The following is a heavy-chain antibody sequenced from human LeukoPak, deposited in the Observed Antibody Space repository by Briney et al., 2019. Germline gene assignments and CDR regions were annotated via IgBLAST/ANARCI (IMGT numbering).Heavy chain of an antibody. CDR2: IYYSGST. CDR1: GGSISSSSYY. D-gene: IGHD5-24*01. J-gene: IGHJ5*02. Sequence: TSETLSLTCTVSGGSISSSSYYWGWIRQPPGKGLEWIGSIYYSGSTYYNPSLKSRVTISVDTSKNQFSLKLSSVTAADTAVYYCARHRGGGRWLQSVFYWFDPWGQGTLVTVSS. V-gene: IGHV4-39*01. CDR3: ARHRGGGRWLQSVFYWFDP.